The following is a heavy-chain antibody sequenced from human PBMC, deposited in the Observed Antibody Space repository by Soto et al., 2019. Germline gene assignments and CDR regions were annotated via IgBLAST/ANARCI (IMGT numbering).Heavy chain of an antibody. CDR3: ARVGGWYVYFDY. J-gene: IGHJ4*02. CDR1: GFTFSSYA. V-gene: IGHV3-30-3*01. D-gene: IGHD6-19*01. CDR2: ISYDGSNK. Sequence: GGSLRLSCAASGFTFSSYAMHWVRQAPGKGLEWVAVISYDGSNKYYADSVKGRFTISRDNSKNTLYLQMNSLRAEDTAVYYCARVGGWYVYFDYWGQGTLVTVSS.